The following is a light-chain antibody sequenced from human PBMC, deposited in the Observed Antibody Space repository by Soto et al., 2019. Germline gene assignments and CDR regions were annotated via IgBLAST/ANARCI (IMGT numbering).Light chain of an antibody. V-gene: IGKV3-20*01. Sequence: EILLTQSPDTLSLSPGERATLSCRASQSIARNYLAWYLHKPGQAPRLLIYDASSRATGIPDRFSGSGSGTDFTLTISRLEPEDFAVYFCHQCATSPLTFGGGTKVEIK. CDR2: DAS. CDR3: HQCATSPLT. CDR1: QSIARNY. J-gene: IGKJ4*01.